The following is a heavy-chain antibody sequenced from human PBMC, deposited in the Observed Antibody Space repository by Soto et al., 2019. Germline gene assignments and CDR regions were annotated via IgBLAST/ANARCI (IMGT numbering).Heavy chain of an antibody. CDR3: VTPPGWELLGGYDAFDI. Sequence: QVQLVQSGAEVKKPGSSVKVSCKASGGTFSSYAISWVRQAPGQGLEWMGRIIPIFGTSNYAQKFQGRVTITADKSTSTAYMELNSLRSEDTAVYYCVTPPGWELLGGYDAFDIWGQGTMVTVSS. CDR2: IIPIFGTS. D-gene: IGHD1-26*01. V-gene: IGHV1-69*06. J-gene: IGHJ3*02. CDR1: GGTFSSYA.